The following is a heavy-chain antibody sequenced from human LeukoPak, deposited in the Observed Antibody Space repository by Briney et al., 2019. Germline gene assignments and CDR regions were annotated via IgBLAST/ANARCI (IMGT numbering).Heavy chain of an antibody. V-gene: IGHV1-8*01. J-gene: IGHJ5*02. D-gene: IGHD3-22*01. Sequence: ASVKVSCKASGYAFTSYDINWVRQATGQGLEWMGWMNPNSGNTGYAQKLQGRVTMTRNTSISTAYMELSSLRSEDTAVYYCARVQQYYYDSSGYLGPWGQGTLVTVSS. CDR1: GYAFTSYD. CDR2: MNPNSGNT. CDR3: ARVQQYYYDSSGYLGP.